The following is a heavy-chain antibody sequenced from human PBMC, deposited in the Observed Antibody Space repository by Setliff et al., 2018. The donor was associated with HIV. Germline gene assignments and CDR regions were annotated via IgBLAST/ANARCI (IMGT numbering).Heavy chain of an antibody. V-gene: IGHV1-69*13. D-gene: IGHD5-18*01. J-gene: IGHJ6*02. CDR2: IIPMFGTP. Sequence: SVKVSCKASGGTVNNYAINWVRQAPGQGLEWMGGIIPMFGTPNYAQKFQGGVTITADESTGTAYMELSSLRAEDAAVYYCARGNTAMVYPYYYGMDVWGQGTTVTVSS. CDR1: GGTVNNYA. CDR3: ARGNTAMVYPYYYGMDV.